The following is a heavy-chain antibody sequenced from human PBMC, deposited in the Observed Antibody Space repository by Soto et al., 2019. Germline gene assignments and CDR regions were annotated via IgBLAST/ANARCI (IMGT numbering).Heavy chain of an antibody. CDR2: ISPSGGST. CDR1: GYTFTSYY. CDR3: ARLEKRQDTAMGYYYYGMDV. V-gene: IGHV1-46*01. Sequence: ASVKVSCKASGYTFTSYYMHWVRQAPGQGLEWMGIISPSGGSTSYAQKFQGRVTMTRDTSTSTVYMELSSLRSEDTAVYYCARLEKRQDTAMGYYYYGMDVWGQGTTVTVSS. J-gene: IGHJ6*02. D-gene: IGHD5-18*01.